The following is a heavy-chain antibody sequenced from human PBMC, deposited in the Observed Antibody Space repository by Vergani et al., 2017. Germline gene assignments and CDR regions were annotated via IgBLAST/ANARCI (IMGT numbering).Heavy chain of an antibody. CDR3: ARHSLTGYFVDY. V-gene: IGHV4-59*08. Sequence: QVQLQESGPGLVKPSETLSLTCTVSGGSISSYYWSWIRQPPGKGLEWIGYIYYSGSTNYNPTLKRRVTISVDTSKNQFSLKLSSVTAADTAVYYCARHSLTGYFVDYWGQGTLVTVSS. CDR2: IYYSGST. CDR1: GGSISSYY. J-gene: IGHJ4*02. D-gene: IGHD3-9*01.